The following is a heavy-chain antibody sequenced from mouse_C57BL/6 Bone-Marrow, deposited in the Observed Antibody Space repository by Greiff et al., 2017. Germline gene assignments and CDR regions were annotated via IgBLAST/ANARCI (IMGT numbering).Heavy chain of an antibody. Sequence: EVKLMESGGGLVQPGGSMKLSCVVSGFTFSDAWMDWVRQSPEKGLEWVAEIRNKANNHATYYAESVKGRFTISRDDSKSSVYLQMNSLRAEDTGIYYCTGGNYVRFAYWGQGTLVTVSA. D-gene: IGHD2-1*01. CDR1: GFTFSDAW. CDR3: TGGNYVRFAY. V-gene: IGHV6-6*01. J-gene: IGHJ3*01. CDR2: IRNKANNHAT.